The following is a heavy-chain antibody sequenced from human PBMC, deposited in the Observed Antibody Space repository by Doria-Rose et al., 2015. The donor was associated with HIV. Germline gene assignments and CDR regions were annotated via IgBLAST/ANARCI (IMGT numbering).Heavy chain of an antibody. CDR2: ISWDSGAK. Sequence: VQLVQSGGGLVQPGRSLRLSCVGSGSSFESYAMHWVRLAPGKSLEWVAGISWDSGAKGNADSVDGRFPISRDNAKKSVYLEMRSLRPEDTAFYYCAKAPIIGPKYYFYMDVWGKGTSVTVSS. J-gene: IGHJ6*03. D-gene: IGHD3-3*01. CDR1: GSSFESYA. V-gene: IGHV3-9*01. CDR3: AKAPIIGPKYYFYMDV.